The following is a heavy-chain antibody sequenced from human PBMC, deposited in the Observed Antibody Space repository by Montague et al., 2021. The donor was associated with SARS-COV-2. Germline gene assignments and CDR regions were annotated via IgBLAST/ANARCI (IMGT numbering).Heavy chain of an antibody. D-gene: IGHD5-12*01. V-gene: IGHV6-1*01. J-gene: IGHJ4*02. CDR1: GDSVPSNSAA. CDR2: TYYRSKWHN. CDR3: ARGWVATIPHMDN. Sequence: YAISGDSVPSNSAAWNWIRQSPSRGLEWLGRTYYRSKWHNDYAVSVKSRITINPDTSKNQFSLQLKSVTPEDTAVYYCARGWVATIPHMDNWGQGSLVIVSS.